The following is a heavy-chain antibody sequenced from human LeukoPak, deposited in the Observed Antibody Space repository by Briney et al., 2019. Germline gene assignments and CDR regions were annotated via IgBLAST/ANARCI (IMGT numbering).Heavy chain of an antibody. V-gene: IGHV3-48*02. CDR2: ISSSSSTI. D-gene: IGHD6-19*01. Sequence: GGSLRLSCAASGFTFSSYSMNWVRQAPGKGLEWVSYISSSSSTIYYADSVKGRFTISRDNAKNSLYLQMNSLRDEDTAVYYCAKGRVSGNGWTFNDCWGQGTLVTVSS. CDR1: GFTFSSYS. J-gene: IGHJ4*02. CDR3: AKGRVSGNGWTFNDC.